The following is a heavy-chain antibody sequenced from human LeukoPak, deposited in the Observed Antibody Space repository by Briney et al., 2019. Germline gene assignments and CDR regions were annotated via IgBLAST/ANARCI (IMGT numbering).Heavy chain of an antibody. CDR3: ARGPSIAAAEGFYLNY. J-gene: IGHJ4*02. Sequence: PGESLKISCKGSGYSFTSYWIGWVRQMPGKGLEWMGIIYPGDSDTRYSPSFQGQVTISADKSISTAYLQWSSLKASDTAMYYCARGPSIAAAEGFYLNYWGQGTLVTVSS. CDR2: IYPGDSDT. D-gene: IGHD6-13*01. V-gene: IGHV5-51*01. CDR1: GYSFTSYW.